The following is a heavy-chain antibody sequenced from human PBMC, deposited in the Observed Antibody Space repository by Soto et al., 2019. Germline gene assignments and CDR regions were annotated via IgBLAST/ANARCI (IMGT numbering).Heavy chain of an antibody. V-gene: IGHV3-48*03. CDR2: ISSSGTTI. D-gene: IGHD2-2*01. CDR1: GFTFSSYE. CDR3: APAPAGLDV. J-gene: IGHJ6*02. Sequence: PGGSLRLSCAASGFTFSSYEMNWVRQAPGKGLEWVSYISSSGTTIYYADSVKGRFTISRDNAKNSLYLQMNSLRAEDTAVYYCAPAPAGLDVWGQGTTVTVSS.